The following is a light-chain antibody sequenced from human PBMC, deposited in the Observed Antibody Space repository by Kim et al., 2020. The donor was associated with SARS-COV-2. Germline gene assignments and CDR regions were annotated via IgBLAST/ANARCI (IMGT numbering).Light chain of an antibody. Sequence: RQTARPTCTASSNNVGNQGAGWLQQHQGHAPKRLSYGNNNRPSGISERLFASRSGNTASLTISGLQPEDEADYYCAACNSSLSAWVFGGGTQLTVL. J-gene: IGLJ3*02. CDR3: AACNSSLSAWV. CDR1: SNNVGNQG. CDR2: GNN. V-gene: IGLV10-54*01.